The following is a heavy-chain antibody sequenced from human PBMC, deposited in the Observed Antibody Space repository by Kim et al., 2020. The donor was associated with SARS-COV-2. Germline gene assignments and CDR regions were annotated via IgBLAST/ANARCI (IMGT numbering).Heavy chain of an antibody. V-gene: IGHV4-39*01. J-gene: IGHJ6*02. CDR3: ARPEMTTGRYYYYYGMDV. CDR2: IYYSGST. CDR1: GGSISSSSYY. Sequence: SETLSLTCTVSGGSISSSSYYWGWIRQPPGKGLEWIGSIYYSGSTYYNPSLKSRVTISVDTSKNQFSLKLSSVTAADTAVYYCARPEMTTGRYYYYYGMDVWGQGTTVTVSS. D-gene: IGHD4-17*01.